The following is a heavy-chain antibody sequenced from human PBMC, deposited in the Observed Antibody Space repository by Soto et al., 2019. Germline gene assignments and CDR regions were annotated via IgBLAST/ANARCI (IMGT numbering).Heavy chain of an antibody. CDR1: GFTFSSYG. Sequence: QVQLVESGGGVVQPGRSLRLSCAASGFTFSSYGMHWVRQAPGKGLEWVAVIWYDGSNKYYADSVKGRFTISRDNSKNTLYLQMNSLRAEDTAVYYCARGNYYYYYMDVWGKGITVTVSS. CDR2: IWYDGSNK. V-gene: IGHV3-33*01. CDR3: ARGNYYYYYMDV. J-gene: IGHJ6*03.